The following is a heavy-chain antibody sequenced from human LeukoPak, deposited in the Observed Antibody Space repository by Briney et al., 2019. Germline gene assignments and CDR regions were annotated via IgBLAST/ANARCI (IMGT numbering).Heavy chain of an antibody. CDR3: ARSVVPAANYYYYYMDV. Sequence: SVEVSCKASGYTFTSYGISWVRQAPGQGLEWMGGIIPIFGTANYAQKFQGRVTITADESTSTAYMELSSLRSEDTAVYYCARSVVPAANYYYYYMDVWGKGTTVTVSS. J-gene: IGHJ6*03. D-gene: IGHD2-2*01. CDR2: IIPIFGTA. CDR1: GYTFTSYG. V-gene: IGHV1-69*13.